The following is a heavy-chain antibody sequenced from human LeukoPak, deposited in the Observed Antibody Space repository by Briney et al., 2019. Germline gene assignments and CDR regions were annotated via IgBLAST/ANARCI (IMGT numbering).Heavy chain of an antibody. CDR1: RYTFTGKF. Sequence: GASVKVSCKSSRYTFTGKFIHWVRQAPGQGLEWMGWIDPNSGGTDYAQKFRGRVTMTRDTSTSTAYMDLSSLISDDTAVYYCARDREGLAYFDYWGQGTLVTVSS. CDR3: ARDREGLAYFDY. D-gene: IGHD3/OR15-3a*01. V-gene: IGHV1-2*02. J-gene: IGHJ4*02. CDR2: IDPNSGGT.